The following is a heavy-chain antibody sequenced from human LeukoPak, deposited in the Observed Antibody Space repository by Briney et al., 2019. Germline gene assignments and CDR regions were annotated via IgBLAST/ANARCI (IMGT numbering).Heavy chain of an antibody. CDR1: GGTFSSCA. CDR2: IIPIFGTA. J-gene: IGHJ4*02. CDR3: ARHALIGDFWSGYFDY. Sequence: ASVKVSCKASGGTFSSCAISWVRQAPGQGLEWMGRIIPIFGTANYAQKFQGRVTITTDESTSTAYMELSSLRSEDTAVYYCARHALIGDFWSGYFDYWGQGTLVTVSS. D-gene: IGHD3-3*01. V-gene: IGHV1-69*05.